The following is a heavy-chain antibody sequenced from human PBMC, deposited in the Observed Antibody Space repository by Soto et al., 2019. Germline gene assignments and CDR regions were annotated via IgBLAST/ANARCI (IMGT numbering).Heavy chain of an antibody. CDR2: MNPNSGNT. CDR1: GYTFTSYD. CDR3: ARALHGGRNDYFDY. J-gene: IGHJ4*02. D-gene: IGHD2-15*01. V-gene: IGHV1-8*01. Sequence: ASVKVSCKASGYTFTSYDINWVRQATGQGFEWMGWMNPNSGNTGYARKLQGRVTMTTDTSTSTAYMELRSLRSDDTAVYYCARALHGGRNDYFDYWGQGTLVTVSS.